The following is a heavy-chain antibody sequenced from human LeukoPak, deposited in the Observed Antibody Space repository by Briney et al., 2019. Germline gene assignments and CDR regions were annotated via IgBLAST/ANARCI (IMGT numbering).Heavy chain of an antibody. CDR3: AWRSRFRSPGLIDF. J-gene: IGHJ4*02. V-gene: IGHV3-30*04. Sequence: GGSLRLSCAASEFPFSGYTMHWVRQVPGKGLEWLAVIPYDGGNADYADSVRGRFTISRDNAKNTLYLQMSRLKTDDTAIYYCAWRSRFRSPGLIDFWGQGTLVNVSS. CDR2: IPYDGGNA. CDR1: EFPFSGYT. D-gene: IGHD3-3*01.